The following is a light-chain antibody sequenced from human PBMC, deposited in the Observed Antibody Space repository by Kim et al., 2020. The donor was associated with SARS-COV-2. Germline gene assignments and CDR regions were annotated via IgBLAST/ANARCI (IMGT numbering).Light chain of an antibody. CDR1: QNVVKY. V-gene: IGKV1-39*01. Sequence: IQMTQSPSALSASVGDRVTITCRASQNVVKYLSWYQQKPGTVPRLLIYDTSTLRSGVPSRFTGSGFATDFTLTISSLQPEDFATYYRHQNYRTPFTFGPGTKVDIK. CDR2: DTS. CDR3: HQNYRTPFT. J-gene: IGKJ3*01.